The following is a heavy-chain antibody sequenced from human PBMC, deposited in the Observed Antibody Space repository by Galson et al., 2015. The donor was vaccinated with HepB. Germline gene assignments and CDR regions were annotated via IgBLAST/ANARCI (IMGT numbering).Heavy chain of an antibody. V-gene: IGHV3-15*01. CDR3: TTVMGYGSGTHDAFDI. CDR1: GFTFSNAW. CDR2: IKSKTDGGTT. D-gene: IGHD3-10*01. J-gene: IGHJ3*02. Sequence: SLRLSCAASGFTFSNAWTSWVRQAPGKGLEWVGRIKSKTDGGTTDYAAPVKGRFTISRDDSKNTLYLQMNSLRTEDTAVYYCTTVMGYGSGTHDAFDIWGQGTMVTVSS.